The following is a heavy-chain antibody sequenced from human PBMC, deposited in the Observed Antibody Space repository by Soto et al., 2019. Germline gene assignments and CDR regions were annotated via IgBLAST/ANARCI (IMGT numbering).Heavy chain of an antibody. J-gene: IGHJ4*02. V-gene: IGHV1-46*01. CDR3: AREDLISMRDYYFTY. CDR2: INPSGGST. D-gene: IGHD3-22*01. Sequence: GASVKVSCKASGYTFTNCYIHWVRQAPGQGLEWMGIINPSGGSTSYAQRFRGRVTMTRDTSTSTVYMDLSGLRSEDTAVYYCAREDLISMRDYYFTYWGQGSMVTVSS. CDR1: GYTFTNCY.